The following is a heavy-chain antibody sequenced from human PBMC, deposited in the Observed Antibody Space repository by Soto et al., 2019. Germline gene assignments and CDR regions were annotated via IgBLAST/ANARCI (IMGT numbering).Heavy chain of an antibody. V-gene: IGHV1-69*13. CDR3: AGDRAGYYSHFVY. J-gene: IGHJ4*02. CDR1: RGTFTNYA. D-gene: IGHD3-22*01. Sequence: SVKVSCKALRGTFTNYAFSWVRQAPGQGLEWMGGIMPFFGSGNYAQKFQGRINITADESTSSVYLELTSLRSEDTAVYYCAGDRAGYYSHFVYWGQGTLVTVSS. CDR2: IMPFFGSG.